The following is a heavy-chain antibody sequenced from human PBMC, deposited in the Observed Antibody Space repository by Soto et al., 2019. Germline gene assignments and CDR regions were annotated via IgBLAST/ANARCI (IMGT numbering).Heavy chain of an antibody. Sequence: GGSLRLSCAASGFTFSSYWMSWVRQAPGKGLEWVSAISGSGGSTYYADSVKGRFTTSRDNSKNTLYLQMNSLRAEDTAVYYCAKEGRIAALTYGMDVWGQGTTVTVSS. CDR2: ISGSGGST. CDR1: GFTFSSYW. CDR3: AKEGRIAALTYGMDV. J-gene: IGHJ6*02. D-gene: IGHD6-13*01. V-gene: IGHV3-23*01.